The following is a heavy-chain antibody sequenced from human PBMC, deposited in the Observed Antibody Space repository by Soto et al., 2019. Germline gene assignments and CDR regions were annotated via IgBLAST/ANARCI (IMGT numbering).Heavy chain of an antibody. Sequence: EVQLVQSGGGVVQPGGSLRLSCAASEFTFNVYWVHWVRQAPGKGLVWVAHMNRDGTNINYADSVKGRFTISRDHAKNAVYLQMSSLRVEGTAVYYCVRDRGQPDAFDIWGQGTVVTVSA. CDR2: MNRDGTNI. D-gene: IGHD1-1*01. V-gene: IGHV3-74*01. J-gene: IGHJ3*02. CDR3: VRDRGQPDAFDI. CDR1: EFTFNVYW.